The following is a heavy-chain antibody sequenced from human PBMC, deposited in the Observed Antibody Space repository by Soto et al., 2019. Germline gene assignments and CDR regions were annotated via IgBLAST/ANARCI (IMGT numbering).Heavy chain of an antibody. J-gene: IGHJ4*02. CDR3: ARETMVRGVILSFDY. V-gene: IGHV2-5*01. CDR2: IYWNDDK. Sequence: SGPTLVNPTQTLTLTCTFSGFSLSTSGVGVGWIRQPPGKALEWLALIYWNDDKRYSPSLKSRLTITKDTSKNQVVLTMTNMDPVDTATYYCARETMVRGVILSFDYWGQGTLVTVSS. D-gene: IGHD3-10*01. CDR1: GFSLSTSGVG.